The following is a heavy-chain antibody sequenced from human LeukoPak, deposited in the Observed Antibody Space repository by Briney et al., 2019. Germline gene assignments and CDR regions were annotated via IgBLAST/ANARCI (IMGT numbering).Heavy chain of an antibody. CDR3: ARESGYHGSGFDP. V-gene: IGHV3-74*01. D-gene: IGHD3-10*01. CDR1: GFTFSSYW. CDR2: IKSDGSST. Sequence: GGSLRLSCAASGFTFSSYWMHWVRRGPGKGLVWVSRIKSDGSSTSYADSVKGRFTISRDNAKNTLYLQMNSLRDEDTAVYYCARESGYHGSGFDPWGQGTLVTVSS. J-gene: IGHJ5*02.